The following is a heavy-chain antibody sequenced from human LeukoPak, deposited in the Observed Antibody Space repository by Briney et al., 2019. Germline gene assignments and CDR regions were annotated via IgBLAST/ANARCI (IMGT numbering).Heavy chain of an antibody. J-gene: IGHJ4*02. CDR1: GFTFSSYS. Sequence: PGGSLRLSCAASGFTFSSYSMNWVRQAPGKGLEWVSSISSSSSYIYYADSVKGRFTISRDNAKNSLYLQMNSLRAEDTAVYYCARGLGDTAMVERGFDYYFDYWGQGTLVTVSS. D-gene: IGHD5-18*01. CDR3: ARGLGDTAMVERGFDYYFDY. CDR2: ISSSSSYI. V-gene: IGHV3-21*01.